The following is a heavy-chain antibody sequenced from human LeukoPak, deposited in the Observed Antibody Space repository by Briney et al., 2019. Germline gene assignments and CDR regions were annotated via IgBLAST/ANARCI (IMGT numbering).Heavy chain of an antibody. CDR2: IYYSGST. Sequence: SETLPLTCTVSGGSISSYYWSWIRQPPGKGLEWIGYIYYSGSTNYNPSLKSRVTISVDTSKNQFSLKLSSVTSADTAVYYCAREGQQLGYAFDIWGQGTMVTVSS. D-gene: IGHD6-13*01. J-gene: IGHJ3*02. V-gene: IGHV4-59*01. CDR3: AREGQQLGYAFDI. CDR1: GGSISSYY.